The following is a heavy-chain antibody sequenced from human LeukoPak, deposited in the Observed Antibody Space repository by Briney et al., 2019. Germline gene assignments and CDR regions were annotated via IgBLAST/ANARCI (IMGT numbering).Heavy chain of an antibody. Sequence: GGSLRLSCAASGFTFSNYWMSWVRQAPGRGLEWVANINQDGSVKYYVDSVKGRFTTSRDNAKNPQYLQMNSLRVEDTAVFYCARIGYSSSSLDYWGQGTLVTVSS. D-gene: IGHD6-6*01. V-gene: IGHV3-7*01. CDR1: GFTFSNYW. CDR3: ARIGYSSSSLDY. CDR2: INQDGSVK. J-gene: IGHJ4*02.